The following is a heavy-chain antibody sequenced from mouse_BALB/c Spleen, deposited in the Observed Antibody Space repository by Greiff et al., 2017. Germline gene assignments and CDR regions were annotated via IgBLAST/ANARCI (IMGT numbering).Heavy chain of an antibody. CDR3: ARPHYYGYLYWYFDV. V-gene: IGHV5-6-3*01. CDR1: GFTFSSYG. D-gene: IGHD1-2*01. CDR2: INSNGGST. Sequence: EVKLMESGGGLVQPGGSLKLSCAASGFTFSSYGMSWVRQTPDKRLELVATINSNGGSTYYPDSVKGRFTISRDNAKNTLYLQMSSLKSEDTAMYYCARPHYYGYLYWYFDVWGAGTTVTVSS. J-gene: IGHJ1*01.